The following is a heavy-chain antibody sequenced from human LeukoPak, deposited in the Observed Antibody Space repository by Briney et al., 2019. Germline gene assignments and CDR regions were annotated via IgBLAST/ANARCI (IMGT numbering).Heavy chain of an antibody. CDR3: ARDKLMRGFDI. V-gene: IGHV1-69*13. CDR1: GGTFSSYA. D-gene: IGHD3-10*01. J-gene: IGHJ3*02. CDR2: IIPIFGTA. Sequence: SVKVSCKASGGTFSSYAISWVRQAPGQGLERMGGIIPIFGTANCAQKFQGRVTITADESTSTAYMELSSLRSEDTAVYYCARDKLMRGFDIWGQGTMVTVSS.